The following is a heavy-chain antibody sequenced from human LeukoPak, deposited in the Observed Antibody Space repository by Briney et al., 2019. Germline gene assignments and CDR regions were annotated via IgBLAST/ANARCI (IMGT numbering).Heavy chain of an antibody. V-gene: IGHV3-48*01. CDR1: GFTFSSYA. J-gene: IGHJ4*02. CDR3: ARDGVDTAIDY. CDR2: ISSSSSTI. Sequence: PGGSLRLSCAASGFTFSSYAMHWVRQAPGKGLEWVSYISSSSSTIYYADSVKGRFTISRDNAKNSLYLQMNSLRAEDTAVYYCARDGVDTAIDYWGQGTLVTVSS. D-gene: IGHD5-18*01.